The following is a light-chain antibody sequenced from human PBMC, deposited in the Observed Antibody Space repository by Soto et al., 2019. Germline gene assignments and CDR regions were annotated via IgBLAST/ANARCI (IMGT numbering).Light chain of an antibody. CDR1: QSISRR. V-gene: IGKV3-20*01. CDR3: QQYGNSGT. CDR2: GAS. Sequence: EIVLTQSPAILSVSPGERATLSCRAGQSISRRLAWYQQQPGQAPGLLIYGASYRATGIPDRFSGSASGTDFTPTISRLEPEDFAVYYCQQYGNSGTFGQGTKVDIK. J-gene: IGKJ1*01.